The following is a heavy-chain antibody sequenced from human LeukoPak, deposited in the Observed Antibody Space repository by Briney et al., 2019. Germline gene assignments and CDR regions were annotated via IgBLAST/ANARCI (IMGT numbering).Heavy chain of an antibody. CDR3: ARGLWFGELLCY. CDR2: INPNSGGT. D-gene: IGHD3-10*01. J-gene: IGHJ4*02. V-gene: IGHV1-2*02. CDR1: GYTFTGYY. Sequence: ASVKVSCKASGYTFTGYYMHWVRQAPGQGLEWMGWINPNSGGTNYAQKVQGRVTMTRDTSISTAYMELSRLRSDDTAVYYCARGLWFGELLCYWGQGTLVTVSS.